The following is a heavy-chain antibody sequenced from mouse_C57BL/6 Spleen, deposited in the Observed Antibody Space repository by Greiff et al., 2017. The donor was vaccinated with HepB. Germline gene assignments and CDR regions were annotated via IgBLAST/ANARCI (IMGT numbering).Heavy chain of an antibody. D-gene: IGHD1-1*01. V-gene: IGHV1-80*01. CDR2: IYPGDGDT. J-gene: IGHJ1*03. CDR1: GYAFSSYW. CDR3: ARGGSSYWYCDV. Sequence: VQLQQSGAELVKPGASVKISCKASGYAFSSYWMNWVKQRPGKGLEWIGQIYPGDGDTNYNGKFKGKATLTADKSSSTAYMQLSSLTSEDSAVYFCARGGSSYWYCDVWGTGTTVTVSS.